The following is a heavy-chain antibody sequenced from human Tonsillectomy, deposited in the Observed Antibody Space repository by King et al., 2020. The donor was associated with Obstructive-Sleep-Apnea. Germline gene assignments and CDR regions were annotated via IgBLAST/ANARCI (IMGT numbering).Heavy chain of an antibody. V-gene: IGHV3-21*01. J-gene: IGHJ6*02. CDR1: GFTFSSYS. D-gene: IGHD3-10*01. CDR2: ISSSSSYI. Sequence: VQLVESGGGLVKPGGSLRLSCAASGFTFSSYSMNWVRQAPGKGLEWVSSISSSSSYIYYADSVKGRFTISRDNAKNSLYLQMNSLRAEDTAVYYFARGCGLRWFVELTPEYYYYGMDVWGQGTTVTVSS. CDR3: ARGCGLRWFVELTPEYYYYGMDV.